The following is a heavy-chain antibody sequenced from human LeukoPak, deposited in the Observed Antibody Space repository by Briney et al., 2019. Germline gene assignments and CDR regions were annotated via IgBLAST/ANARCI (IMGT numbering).Heavy chain of an antibody. Sequence: ASVKVSCKASGYTFTGYYMHWVRQAPGQGLEWMGRINPNSGGTNYAQKFQGRVTMTRGTSISTAYMELSRLRSDDTAVYYCARVPSLEAVAGLNWFDPWGQGTLVTVSS. J-gene: IGHJ5*02. CDR3: ARVPSLEAVAGLNWFDP. CDR2: INPNSGGT. D-gene: IGHD6-19*01. V-gene: IGHV1-2*06. CDR1: GYTFTGYY.